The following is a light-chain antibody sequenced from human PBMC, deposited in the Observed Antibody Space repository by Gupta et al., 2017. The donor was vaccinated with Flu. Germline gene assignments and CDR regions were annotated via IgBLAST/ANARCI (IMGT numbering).Light chain of an antibody. CDR3: HQDSSSPAT. J-gene: IGKJ2*01. Sequence: GTLYLSPGERGTRSCRARQSVKSSYLAWYQQRQGQAPRLLIYGASSRANGVPDRFSGSGSGTEFTLTISRREPEDFAVYSCHQDSSSPATFGQGTKMDIK. CDR2: GAS. V-gene: IGKV3-20*01. CDR1: QSVKSSY.